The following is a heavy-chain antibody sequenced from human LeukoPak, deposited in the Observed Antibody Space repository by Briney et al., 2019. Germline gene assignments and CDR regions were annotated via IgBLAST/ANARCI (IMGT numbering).Heavy chain of an antibody. D-gene: IGHD3-10*01. CDR3: ARGKALWFGD. J-gene: IGHJ4*02. CDR2: IIPIFGTA. V-gene: IGHV1-69*13. CDR1: ASTFTIYA. Sequence: SVKVSCKASASTFTIYAVHWVRRAPGQGLEWMGGIIPIFGTANYAQKFQGRVTITADESTSTAYMELSSLRSEDTAVYYCARGKALWFGDWGQGTLVTVSS.